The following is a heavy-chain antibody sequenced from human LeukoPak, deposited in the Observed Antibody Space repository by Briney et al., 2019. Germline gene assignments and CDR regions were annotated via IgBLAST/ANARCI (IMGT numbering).Heavy chain of an antibody. Sequence: APGEASCKASGYTFTGYYMLWGREAPGHGLRCRVGINPISGGTNYALKFQGRVTMTRDTSISTAYMELSRLRSDDTAVYYCARDRSWTLTGYLGYYGMDVWGQGTTVTVSS. CDR1: GYTFTGYY. D-gene: IGHD3-9*01. J-gene: IGHJ6*02. CDR2: INPISGGT. V-gene: IGHV1-2*02. CDR3: ARDRSWTLTGYLGYYGMDV.